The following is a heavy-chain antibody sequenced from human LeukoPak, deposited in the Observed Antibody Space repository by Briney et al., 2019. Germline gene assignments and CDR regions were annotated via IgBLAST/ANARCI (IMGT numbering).Heavy chain of an antibody. J-gene: IGHJ4*02. CDR3: ARHGRLGGIAAAGTHY. V-gene: IGHV5-51*01. D-gene: IGHD6-13*01. Sequence: GESLKISCKGSGYSFTSYWIGWVRQMPGKGLEWMGIIYPGDSDTRYSPSFQGQVTISADKSISTAYLQWSSLKASDTAMYYCARHGRLGGIAAAGTHYWGQGTLVTVSS. CDR2: IYPGDSDT. CDR1: GYSFTSYW.